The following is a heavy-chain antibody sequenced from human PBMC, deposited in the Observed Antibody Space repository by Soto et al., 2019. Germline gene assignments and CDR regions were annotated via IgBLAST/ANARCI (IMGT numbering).Heavy chain of an antibody. CDR3: ARGGSGYTWFNEF. J-gene: IGHJ4*02. CDR2: IIPVFQTA. CDR1: GGLFSSYP. V-gene: IGHV1-69*01. D-gene: IGHD3-22*01. Sequence: QEQLVQSGAEVKKPGSSVKVSCKASGGLFSSYPISWVRQVPRQGLVWMGGIIPVFQTAYYTQRFQGRVTITADESTNTAYMELSSLRSEDTAIYYCARGGSGYTWFNEFWGQGTLVTVSS.